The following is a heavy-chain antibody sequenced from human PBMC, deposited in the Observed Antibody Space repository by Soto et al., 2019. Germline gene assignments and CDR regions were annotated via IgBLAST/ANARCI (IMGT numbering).Heavy chain of an antibody. Sequence: SETLSLTCAVSGSSISGSNWWGWIRQPPGKGLEWIGYIYYSGSTYYNPSLKGRVTMSVDTSKNQFSLKLSSVTAVDTAVYYCASVVVTAWGNWFDPWGQGTLVTVSS. J-gene: IGHJ5*02. D-gene: IGHD2-21*02. V-gene: IGHV4-28*01. CDR3: ASVVVTAWGNWFDP. CDR1: GSSISGSNW. CDR2: IYYSGST.